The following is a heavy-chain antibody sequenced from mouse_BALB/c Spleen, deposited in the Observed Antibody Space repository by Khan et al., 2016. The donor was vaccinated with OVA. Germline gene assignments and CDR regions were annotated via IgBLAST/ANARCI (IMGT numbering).Heavy chain of an antibody. CDR3: AMGREY. CDR2: ITDSGST. J-gene: IGHJ3*01. Sequence: VQLQQSGPGLVKPSQSLSLTCTATGYSITSAYVRYLIRQLPGNKLEWMGFITDSGSTSYRPFFKSRISITRDTSKNQSFLQLTSVTTEDTATYYGAMGREYWGQGTLVTVSA. D-gene: IGHD4-1*01. V-gene: IGHV3-2*02. CDR1: GYSITSAYV.